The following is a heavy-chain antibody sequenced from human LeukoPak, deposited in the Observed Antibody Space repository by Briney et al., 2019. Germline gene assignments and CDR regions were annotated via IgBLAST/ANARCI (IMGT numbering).Heavy chain of an antibody. Sequence: GASVKVSCQASGYTFTGYYMHWVRQAPGQGLEWMGWINPNSGGTNYAQKFQGRVTMTRDTSISTAYMELSRLRSDDTAVYYCARTTPIVVVPAALYNWFDPWGQGALVTVSS. V-gene: IGHV1-2*02. D-gene: IGHD2-2*01. CDR2: INPNSGGT. CDR3: ARTTPIVVVPAALYNWFDP. J-gene: IGHJ5*02. CDR1: GYTFTGYY.